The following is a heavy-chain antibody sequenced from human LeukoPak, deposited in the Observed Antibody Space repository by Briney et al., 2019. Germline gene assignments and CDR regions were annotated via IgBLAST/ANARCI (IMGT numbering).Heavy chain of an antibody. J-gene: IGHJ4*02. V-gene: IGHV3-30*03. CDR2: ISYDGSNK. CDR3: ARVWDTASLDFDY. Sequence: GGSLRLSCAASGFTFSSYGMHWVRQAPGKGLEWVAVISYDGSNKYYADSVKGRFTISRDNSKNTLYLQKNSLRAEDTAVYYCARVWDTASLDFDYWGQGTLVTVSS. CDR1: GFTFSSYG. D-gene: IGHD5-18*01.